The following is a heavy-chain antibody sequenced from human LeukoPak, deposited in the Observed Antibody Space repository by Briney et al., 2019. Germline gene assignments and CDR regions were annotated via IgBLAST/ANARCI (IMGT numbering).Heavy chain of an antibody. CDR2: ISSSSSYI. J-gene: IGHJ4*02. CDR1: GFTFSSYS. Sequence: PGGSLRLSCAASGFTFSSYSMNWVRQAPGKGLEWVSSISSSSSYIYYADSVKGRFTISRDNSKNTLYLQMNSLRAEDTAVYYCAKMGSSGYFYWGQGTLVTVSS. V-gene: IGHV3-21*04. CDR3: AKMGSSGYFY. D-gene: IGHD3-22*01.